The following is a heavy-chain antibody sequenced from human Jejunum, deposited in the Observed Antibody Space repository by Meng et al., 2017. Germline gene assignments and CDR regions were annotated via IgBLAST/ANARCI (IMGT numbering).Heavy chain of an antibody. Sequence: GSLRLSCAVSGYSISSGYYWGWIRQSPGKGLEWIASIFHSGTTCYNPSLESRVTISADTSKNQFSLKLTSVTAADTAVYYCARTRYYSSSGYYEFGYWGQGILVTVSS. V-gene: IGHV4-38-2*01. CDR1: GYSISSGYY. D-gene: IGHD3-22*01. CDR3: ARTRYYSSSGYYEFGY. J-gene: IGHJ4*02. CDR2: IFHSGTT.